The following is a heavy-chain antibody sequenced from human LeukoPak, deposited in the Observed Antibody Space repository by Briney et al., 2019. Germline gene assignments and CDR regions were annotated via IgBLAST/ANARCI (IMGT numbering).Heavy chain of an antibody. CDR3: ATESPGDY. Sequence: SVKVSRKASGGTFSSYAISWVRQAPGQGLEWMGRIIPILGIANYAQKFQGRVTITADKSTSTAYMELSSLRSEDTAVYYCATESPGDYWGQGTLVTVSS. CDR2: IIPILGIA. J-gene: IGHJ4*02. CDR1: GGTFSSYA. V-gene: IGHV1-69*04.